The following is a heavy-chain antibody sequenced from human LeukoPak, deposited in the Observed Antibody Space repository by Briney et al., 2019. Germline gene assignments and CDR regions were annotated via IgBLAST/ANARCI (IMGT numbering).Heavy chain of an antibody. CDR2: INHSGST. D-gene: IGHD6-19*01. CDR3: ARTRRSTGWYIDY. V-gene: IGHV4-34*01. CDR1: GGSFSDYY. J-gene: IGHJ4*02. Sequence: SETLSLTCAVYGGSFSDYYWGWIRQPPGKGLEWIGEINHSGSTYYNPSLKSRVTISVDTSKNQFSLKLTSVIAADTAVYFCARTRRSTGWYIDYWGQGTLVTVSS.